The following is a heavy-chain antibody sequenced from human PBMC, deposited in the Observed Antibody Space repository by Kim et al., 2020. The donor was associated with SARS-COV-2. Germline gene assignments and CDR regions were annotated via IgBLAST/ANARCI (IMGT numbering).Heavy chain of an antibody. D-gene: IGHD6-25*01. CDR2: INHSGST. Sequence: SETLSLTCAVYGGSFSGYYWSWIRPPPGKGLEWIGEINHSGSTNYNPSLKSRVTISVDTSKNQFPLKLSSVTAADTAVYYCARLLGPAASSGFDYWGQGTLVTVSS. J-gene: IGHJ4*02. V-gene: IGHV4-34*01. CDR3: ARLLGPAASSGFDY. CDR1: GGSFSGYY.